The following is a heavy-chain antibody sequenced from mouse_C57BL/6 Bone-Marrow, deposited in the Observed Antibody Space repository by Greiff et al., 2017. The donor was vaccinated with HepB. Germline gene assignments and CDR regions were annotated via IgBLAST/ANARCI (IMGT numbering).Heavy chain of an antibody. Sequence: QVQLKQPGAELVKPGASVKLSCKASGYTFTSYWMHWVKQRPGRGLEWIGRIDPNSGGTKYNEKFKSKATLTVDKPSSTAYMQLSSLTSEDSAVYYCARVRDDGYYGAMDYWGQGTSVTVSS. CDR1: GYTFTSYW. D-gene: IGHD2-3*01. CDR3: ARVRDDGYYGAMDY. V-gene: IGHV1-72*01. CDR2: IDPNSGGT. J-gene: IGHJ4*01.